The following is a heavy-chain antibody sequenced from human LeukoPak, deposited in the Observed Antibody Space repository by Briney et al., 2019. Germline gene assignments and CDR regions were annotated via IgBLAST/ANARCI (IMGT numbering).Heavy chain of an antibody. CDR3: ARVKYYYGSGTFDY. CDR2: IYYSGST. D-gene: IGHD3-10*01. Sequence: SETLSLTCTVSGGSISSYYWSWIQQPPGKGLEWIGYIYYSGSTNYNPSLKSRVTISVDTSKNQFSLKLSSVTAADTAVYYCARVKYYYGSGTFDYWGQGTLVTVSS. CDR1: GGSISSYY. V-gene: IGHV4-59*01. J-gene: IGHJ4*02.